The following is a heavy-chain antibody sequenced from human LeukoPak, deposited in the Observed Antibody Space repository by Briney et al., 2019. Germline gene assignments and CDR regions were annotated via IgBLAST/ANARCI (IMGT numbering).Heavy chain of an antibody. CDR1: GYTFTSYY. Sequence: ASVKVSCKASGYTFTSYYMHWVRQAPGQGLEWMGIINPSGGSTSYAQKFQGRVTMTRNTSISTAYMELSSLRSEDTAVYYCASTYYDFWSGYYFDYWGQGTLVTVSS. CDR2: INPSGGST. CDR3: ASTYYDFWSGYYFDY. V-gene: IGHV1-46*03. D-gene: IGHD3-3*01. J-gene: IGHJ4*02.